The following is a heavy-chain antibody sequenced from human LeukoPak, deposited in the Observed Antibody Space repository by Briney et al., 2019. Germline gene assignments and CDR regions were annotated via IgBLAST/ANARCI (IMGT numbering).Heavy chain of an antibody. V-gene: IGHV3-13*04. CDR1: GFTFSSYD. D-gene: IGHD3-9*01. CDR3: ARGRYLTGYYRVFDY. Sequence: GGSLRLSCAASGFTFSSYDMHWVRQATGKGLEWVSAIGTAGDTYYPGSVKGRFTISRVNAKNSLYLQMNSLRAGDTAVYYCARGRYLTGYYRVFDYWGQGTLVTVSS. CDR2: IGTAGDT. J-gene: IGHJ4*02.